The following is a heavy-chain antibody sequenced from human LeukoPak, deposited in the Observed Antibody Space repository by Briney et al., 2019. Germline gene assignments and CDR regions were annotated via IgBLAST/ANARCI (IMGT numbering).Heavy chain of an antibody. D-gene: IGHD3-10*01. J-gene: IGHJ1*01. CDR2: INDDGTST. CDR1: GFTFSGAW. V-gene: IGHV3-74*01. Sequence: GGSLILACAASGFTFSGAWMHWVRQAPGRGLVWVSRINDDGTSTRYADSVKGRFTISRDNAKDTLYLQMNSLRAEDTAVYYCARVYGPGMDEYFHLWGQGTLVTVSS. CDR3: ARVYGPGMDEYFHL.